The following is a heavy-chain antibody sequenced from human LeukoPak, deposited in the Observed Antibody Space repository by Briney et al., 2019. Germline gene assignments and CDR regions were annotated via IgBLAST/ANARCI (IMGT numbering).Heavy chain of an antibody. CDR1: GGSISSSSYY. CDR2: IYYSGSP. D-gene: IGHD3-3*01. V-gene: IGHV4-39*01. CDR3: ARQLITYYDFWSGQLDAFDI. Sequence: SETLSLTCTVSGGSISSSSYYWGWIRQPPGKGLEWIGSIYYSGSPYYNPSLKSRVTISVDTSKNQFSLKLSSVTAADTAVYYCARQLITYYDFWSGQLDAFDIWGQGTMVTVSS. J-gene: IGHJ3*02.